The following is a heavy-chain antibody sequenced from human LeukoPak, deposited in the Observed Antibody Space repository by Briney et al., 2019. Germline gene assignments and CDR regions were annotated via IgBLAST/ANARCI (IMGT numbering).Heavy chain of an antibody. CDR1: GYTFTGYY. Sequence: ASVKVSCKASGYTFTGYYMHWVRQAPGQGLEWMGWINPNSGGTNYAQKFQGRVTMTRDTSISTAYMELSRLRSDDTAVYYCARVNYGDFLLDYWGQGTLVTVSS. V-gene: IGHV1-2*02. CDR3: ARVNYGDFLLDY. J-gene: IGHJ4*02. D-gene: IGHD4-17*01. CDR2: INPNSGGT.